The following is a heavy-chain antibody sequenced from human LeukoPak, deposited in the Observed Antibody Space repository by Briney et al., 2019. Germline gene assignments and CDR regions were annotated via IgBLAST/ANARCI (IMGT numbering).Heavy chain of an antibody. CDR1: GYTLTELS. CDR2: FDPEDGET. V-gene: IGHV1-24*01. CDR3: ATGYGSSGWTGYNWFDP. Sequence: ASVKVSCKVSGYTLTELSMHWVRQAPGKGLEWMGGFDPEDGETIYAQKFQGRVTMTEDTSTDTAYMELSSLRSEDTAVYYCATGYGSSGWTGYNWFDPWGQGTLVTVSS. D-gene: IGHD6-19*01. J-gene: IGHJ5*02.